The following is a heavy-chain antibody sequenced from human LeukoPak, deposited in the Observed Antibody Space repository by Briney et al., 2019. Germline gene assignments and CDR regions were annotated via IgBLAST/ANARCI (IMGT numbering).Heavy chain of an antibody. Sequence: PGGSLRLSCAASGFTFDDYGMSWVRQAPGKGLEWVSGINWNGGSTGYADSVKGRFTISRDNAKNSLYLQMNSLRAEDTALYYCARVFLDYVWGSYPNRMDVWGKGTTVTVSS. V-gene: IGHV3-20*04. CDR1: GFTFDDYG. J-gene: IGHJ6*04. D-gene: IGHD3-16*02. CDR3: ARVFLDYVWGSYPNRMDV. CDR2: INWNGGST.